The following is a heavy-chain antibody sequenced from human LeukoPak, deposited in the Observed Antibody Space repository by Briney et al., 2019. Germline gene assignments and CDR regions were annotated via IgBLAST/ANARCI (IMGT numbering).Heavy chain of an antibody. V-gene: IGHV3-30*04. CDR3: ARDLQGYCSGGSCYAPGFVDY. D-gene: IGHD2-15*01. CDR1: GFTFSSYA. CDR2: ISYDGSNK. J-gene: IGHJ4*02. Sequence: SGGSLRLSCAASGFTFSSYAMHWVRQAPGKGLEWVAVISYDGSNKYYADSVKGRFTISRDNSKNTVYLQMNSPRAEDTAVYYCARDLQGYCSGGSCYAPGFVDYWGQGTLVTVSS.